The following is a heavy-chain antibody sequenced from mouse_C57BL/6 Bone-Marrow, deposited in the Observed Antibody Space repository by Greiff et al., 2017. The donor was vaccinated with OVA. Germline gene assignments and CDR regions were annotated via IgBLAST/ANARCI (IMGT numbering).Heavy chain of an antibody. D-gene: IGHD1-1*01. J-gene: IGHJ3*01. CDR2: INPYNGDT. CDR1: GYSFTGYF. CDR3: ASGNYVGFAY. V-gene: IGHV1-20*01. Sequence: EVQLQQSGPELVKPGDSVKISCKASGYSFTGYFMNWVMQSHGKSLEWIGRINPYNGDTFYNQKFKGKATLTVDKSSSTAHMELRSLTSEYSAVYYCASGNYVGFAYWGQGTLVTVSA.